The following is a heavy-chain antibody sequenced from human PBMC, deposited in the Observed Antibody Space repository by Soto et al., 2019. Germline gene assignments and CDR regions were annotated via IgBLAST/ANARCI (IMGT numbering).Heavy chain of an antibody. D-gene: IGHD3-3*01. CDR2: ISYDGSNK. CDR1: GFTFSSYG. CDR3: ANGEIWSGYYSLGEFDY. J-gene: IGHJ4*02. V-gene: IGHV3-30*18. Sequence: GGSLRLSCAASGFTFSSYGMHWVRQAPGKGLEWVAVISYDGSNKYYADSVKGRFTISRDNSKNTLYLQMNSLRAEDTAVYYCANGEIWSGYYSLGEFDYWGQGTLVTVSS.